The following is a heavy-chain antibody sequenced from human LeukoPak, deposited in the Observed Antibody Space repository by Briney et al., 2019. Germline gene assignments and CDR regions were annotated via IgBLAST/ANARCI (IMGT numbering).Heavy chain of an antibody. J-gene: IGHJ6*03. CDR3: AKGGGFDWLNYYYMDV. CDR1: GYTLTELS. D-gene: IGHD3-9*01. CDR2: FDPEDGET. Sequence: ASVKVSCKVSGYTLTELSMHWVRQAPGKGLEWMGGFDPEDGETIYAQKFQGRVTMTEDTSTDTAYMELSSLGSEDTAVYYCAKGGGFDWLNYYYMDVWGKGTTVTISS. V-gene: IGHV1-24*01.